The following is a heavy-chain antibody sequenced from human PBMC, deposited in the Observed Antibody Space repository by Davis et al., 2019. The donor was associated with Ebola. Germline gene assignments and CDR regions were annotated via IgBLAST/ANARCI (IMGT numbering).Heavy chain of an antibody. J-gene: IGHJ6*02. CDR1: GFTFTSYS. V-gene: IGHV3-48*04. CDR2: ISSSSSTI. D-gene: IGHD2-15*01. Sequence: GESLKISCAASGFTFTSYSMTWVRQAPGKGLEWVSYISSSSSTIYYADSVRGRFTISRDNAGKSLYLQMNSLRVEDTAVYYSARDLAAAPLRGYGHGLGVWGQGTTVTVSS. CDR3: ARDLAAAPLRGYGHGLGV.